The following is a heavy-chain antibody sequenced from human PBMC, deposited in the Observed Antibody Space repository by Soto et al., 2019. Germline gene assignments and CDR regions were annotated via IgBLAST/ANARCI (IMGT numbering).Heavy chain of an antibody. CDR1: GFTFSSYG. CDR3: AKGKWELLWYLDL. D-gene: IGHD1-26*01. V-gene: IGHV3-30*18. J-gene: IGHJ2*01. Sequence: PGGSLRLSCAASGFTFSSYGMHWVRQAPGKGLEWVAVISYDGSNKYYADSVKGRFTISRDNSKNTLYLQMSSLRAEDTAVYYCAKGKWELLWYLDLWGRGTLVTVSS. CDR2: ISYDGSNK.